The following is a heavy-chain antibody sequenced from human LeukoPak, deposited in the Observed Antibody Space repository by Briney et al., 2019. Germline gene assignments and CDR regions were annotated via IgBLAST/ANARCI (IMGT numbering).Heavy chain of an antibody. CDR1: GFTFSIYA. V-gene: IGHV3-64*01. Sequence: GGSLRLSCAASGFTFSIYAMHWVRQAPGKGLEYVSAISSNGGSTYYANSVKGRFTISRDNSKNTLYLQMGSLRAEDMAVYYCARVAGHCSSTSCENDYWGQGTLVTVSS. D-gene: IGHD2-2*01. CDR3: ARVAGHCSSTSCENDY. J-gene: IGHJ4*02. CDR2: ISSNGGST.